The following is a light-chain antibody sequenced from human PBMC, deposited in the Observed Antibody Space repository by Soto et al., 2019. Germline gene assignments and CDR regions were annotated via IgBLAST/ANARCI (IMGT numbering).Light chain of an antibody. CDR2: DVN. Sequence: QSVLTQPASVSGSPGQSITISCTGTSSDIGAYNFVSWYQQHPGKAPKLMLYDVNIRPSGVSNRFSGSKSGNTASLTISGLQAEDEADYYCTSWTTSTTTLFGGWSKVTVL. V-gene: IGLV2-14*03. CDR1: SSDIGAYNF. CDR3: TSWTTSTTTL. J-gene: IGLJ2*01.